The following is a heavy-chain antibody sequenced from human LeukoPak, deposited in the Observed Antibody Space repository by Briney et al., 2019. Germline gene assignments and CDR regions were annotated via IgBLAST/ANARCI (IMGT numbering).Heavy chain of an antibody. Sequence: GSSVKVSCKASGYTFTGYYIHWVRQAPRQGLDGMGWINPNSGGTNYAQKFQGRVTMTRDTSISTAYMELSRLRSDDTAVYYCAREEAYCGGDCSSRPYNWFDPWGQGTLVTVSS. CDR2: INPNSGGT. CDR3: AREEAYCGGDCSSRPYNWFDP. J-gene: IGHJ5*02. CDR1: GYTFTGYY. D-gene: IGHD2-21*01. V-gene: IGHV1-2*02.